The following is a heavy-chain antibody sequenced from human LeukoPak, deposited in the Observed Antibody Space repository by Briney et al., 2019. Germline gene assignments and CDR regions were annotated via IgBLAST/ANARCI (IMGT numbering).Heavy chain of an antibody. D-gene: IGHD4-17*01. V-gene: IGHV3-66*01. CDR1: GFTVSSNY. J-gene: IGHJ4*02. CDR2: IYSGGST. Sequence: PGGSLRLSCAASGFTVSSNYMSWVRQAPGKGLEWVSVIYSGGSTYYADSVEGRFTISRDNSKNTLYLQMNSLRAEDTAVYYCASGGVYGDYERLDYWGQGTLVTVSS. CDR3: ASGGVYGDYERLDY.